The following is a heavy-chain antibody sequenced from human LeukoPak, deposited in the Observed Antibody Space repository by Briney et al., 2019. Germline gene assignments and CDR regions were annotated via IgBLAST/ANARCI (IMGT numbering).Heavy chain of an antibody. D-gene: IGHD4/OR15-4a*01. CDR1: GYTFTGYY. Sequence: ASVKVSCKASGYTFTGYYMHWVRQAPGQGLEWMGWINPNSGGTNYAQKFQGRITMTRDTSISTAYMELSRLRSDDTAVYYCASRHSNGYYYMDVWGKGTTVTVSS. J-gene: IGHJ6*03. V-gene: IGHV1-2*02. CDR2: INPNSGGT. CDR3: ASRHSNGYYYMDV.